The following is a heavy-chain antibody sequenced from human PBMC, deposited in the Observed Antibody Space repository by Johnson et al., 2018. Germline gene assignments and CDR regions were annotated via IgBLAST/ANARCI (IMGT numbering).Heavy chain of an antibody. Sequence: QVQLGESGAEVKKPGSSVEVSCKASGGTFSSYAISWVRQAPGQGLEWMGGIIPIFGTANYAQKFQGRVTITADEPTSTAYMELSSLRSEDTAVYYCARDRAAALLQHWGQGTLVTVSS. CDR2: IIPIFGTA. J-gene: IGHJ1*01. CDR3: ARDRAAALLQH. V-gene: IGHV1-69*01. CDR1: GGTFSSYA. D-gene: IGHD6-13*01.